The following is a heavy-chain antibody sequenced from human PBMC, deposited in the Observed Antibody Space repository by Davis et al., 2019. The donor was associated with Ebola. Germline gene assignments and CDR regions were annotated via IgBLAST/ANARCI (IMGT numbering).Heavy chain of an antibody. Sequence: GGSLRLSCAASGFTFTNYAMSWVRQAPGKRLEWVSAICGSGGNTYYAGSVRGRFTISRDDSKNTLYLQMNSLRAEDTAVYYCANWVLVGPTTWGQGTLVTVSS. CDR2: ICGSGGNT. D-gene: IGHD1-26*01. V-gene: IGHV3-23*01. CDR3: ANWVLVGPTT. CDR1: GFTFTNYA. J-gene: IGHJ5*02.